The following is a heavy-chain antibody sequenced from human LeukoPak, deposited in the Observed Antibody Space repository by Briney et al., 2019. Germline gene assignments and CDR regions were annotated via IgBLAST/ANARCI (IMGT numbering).Heavy chain of an antibody. D-gene: IGHD3-22*01. CDR3: AREAFSSGYYDDF. CDR2: IYTSGST. CDR1: GGSISSGSYY. Sequence: TPSQTLSLTCTVSGGSISSGSYYWSWIRQPAGKGLEWIGRIYTSGSTNYNPSLTSRVTISVDTSTDQFSLNLLFVTAADTAMYYCAREAFSSGYYDDFWGHGTLVTVSS. V-gene: IGHV4-61*02. J-gene: IGHJ4*01.